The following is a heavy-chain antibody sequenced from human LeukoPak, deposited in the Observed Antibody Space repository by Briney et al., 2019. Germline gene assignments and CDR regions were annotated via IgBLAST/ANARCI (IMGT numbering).Heavy chain of an antibody. CDR3: ARGPRHKSSGWYGLQGSWRAPPPPRQLVQFDY. Sequence: SETLSLTCAVYGGSFSGYYWSWIRQPPGKGLEWIGEINHSGSTNYNPSLKSRVTISVDTSKNQFSLKLSSVTAADTAVYYCARGPRHKSSGWYGLQGSWRAPPPPRQLVQFDYWGQGTLVTVSS. V-gene: IGHV4-34*01. CDR2: INHSGST. D-gene: IGHD6-19*01. J-gene: IGHJ4*02. CDR1: GGSFSGYY.